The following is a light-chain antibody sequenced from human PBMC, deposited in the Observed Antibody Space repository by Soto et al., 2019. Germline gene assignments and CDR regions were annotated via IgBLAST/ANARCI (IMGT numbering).Light chain of an antibody. V-gene: IGLV1-51*02. J-gene: IGLJ3*02. Sequence: QSVLTQPPSVSAAPGQTVTISCSGSSSNIGNNYVSWYQQLPGTAPKLLIYENNKGPSGIPDRFSGSKSGTSATLGITGLQTGDEADYYCGTWDSSLSVWVFGGGTKLTVL. CDR3: GTWDSSLSVWV. CDR1: SSNIGNNY. CDR2: ENN.